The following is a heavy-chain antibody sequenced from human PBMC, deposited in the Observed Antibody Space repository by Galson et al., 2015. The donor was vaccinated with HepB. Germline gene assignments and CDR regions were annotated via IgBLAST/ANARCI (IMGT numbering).Heavy chain of an antibody. Sequence: SLRLSCAASGFTFDDYAMHWVRQAPGKGLEWVSRISWNSGSIGYADSVKGRFTISRDNAKNSLYLQMNSLRPEDTALYYCAKGTTKHASAFDYWGQGTLVTVSS. CDR3: AKGTTKHASAFDY. CDR2: ISWNSGSI. D-gene: IGHD4-17*01. V-gene: IGHV3-9*01. CDR1: GFTFDDYA. J-gene: IGHJ4*02.